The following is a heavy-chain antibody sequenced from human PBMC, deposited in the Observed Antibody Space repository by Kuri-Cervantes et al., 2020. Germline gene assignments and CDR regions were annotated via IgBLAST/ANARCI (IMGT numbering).Heavy chain of an antibody. V-gene: IGHV3-30-3*01. CDR1: GFTFISYA. Sequence: GESLKISCAASGFTFISYAMHWVRQAPGKGLEWVAVISYDGSNKYYADSVKGRFTISRDNSKNTLYLQMNSLRAEDTAVYYCARPSSGWFDPWGQGTLVTVSS. D-gene: IGHD6-19*01. CDR2: ISYDGSNK. CDR3: ARPSSGWFDP. J-gene: IGHJ5*02.